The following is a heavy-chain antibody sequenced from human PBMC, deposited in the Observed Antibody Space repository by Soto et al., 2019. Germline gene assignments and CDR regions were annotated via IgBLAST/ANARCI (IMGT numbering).Heavy chain of an antibody. Sequence: QVQLVQSGAEVKKPGASVKVSCKASGYTFTGYYMHWVRQAPGQGLEWMGWINPNSGSTNYAQKFQGWVTMTRDTSISTAYMELSRLRSDDTAVYYCARDLERGGMDVWGQGTTVTVSS. CDR3: ARDLERGGMDV. V-gene: IGHV1-2*04. CDR2: INPNSGST. CDR1: GYTFTGYY. J-gene: IGHJ6*02.